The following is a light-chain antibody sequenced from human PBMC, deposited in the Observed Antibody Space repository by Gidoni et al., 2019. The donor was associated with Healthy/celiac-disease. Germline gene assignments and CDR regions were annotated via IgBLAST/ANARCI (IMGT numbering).Light chain of an antibody. J-gene: IGKJ3*01. V-gene: IGKV1-39*01. CDR2: AAS. CDR3: QQSYSTPPLFT. CDR1: QSISSY. Sequence: DIQMTQSPDSLTASVGDRVTITCRASQSISSYLNWYQQKPGQAPKLLIYAASSLQSGVPSRFSGSGSATDFTLTISSLQPEDFATYYGQQSYSTPPLFTFGPGTKVEIK.